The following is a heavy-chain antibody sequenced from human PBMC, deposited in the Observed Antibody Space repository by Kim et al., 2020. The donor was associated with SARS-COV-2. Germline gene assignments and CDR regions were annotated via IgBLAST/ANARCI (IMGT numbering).Heavy chain of an antibody. CDR3: ARVSGGYEHAFDI. CDR2: INPNSGGT. CDR1: GYTFTGYY. J-gene: IGHJ3*02. D-gene: IGHD3-22*01. Sequence: ASVKVSCKASGYTFTGYYMHWVRQAPGQGLEWMGWINPNSGGTNYAQKFQGRVTMTRDTSISTAYMELSRLRSDDTAVYYCARVSGGYEHAFDIWGQGTMVTVSP. V-gene: IGHV1-2*02.